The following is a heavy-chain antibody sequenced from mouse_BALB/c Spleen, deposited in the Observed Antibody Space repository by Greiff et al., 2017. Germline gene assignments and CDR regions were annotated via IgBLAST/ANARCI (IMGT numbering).Heavy chain of an antibody. D-gene: IGHD2-3*01. J-gene: IGHJ2*01. CDR1: GYSITSDYA. Sequence: EVKLMESGPGLVKPSQSLSLTCTVTGYSITSDYAWNWIRQFPGNKLEWMGYISYSGSTSYNPSLKSRISITRDTSKNQFFLQLNSVTTEDTATYYCARSWDGYYYFAYWGQGTTLTVSS. V-gene: IGHV3-2*02. CDR3: ARSWDGYYYFAY. CDR2: ISYSGST.